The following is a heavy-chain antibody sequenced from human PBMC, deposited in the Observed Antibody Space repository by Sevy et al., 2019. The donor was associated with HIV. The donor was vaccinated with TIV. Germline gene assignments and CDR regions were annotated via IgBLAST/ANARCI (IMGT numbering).Heavy chain of an antibody. CDR2: ISWNSGYI. Sequence: GGSLRLSCAASGFTFDDYAMHWVRLVPGKGLEWVSGISWNSGYIAYADSVKGRFTISRDNAKNSLYLQMNSRRAEDMAFYYCAKGQGLSSSWPGDWFDPWGQGTLVTVSS. CDR1: GFTFDDYA. CDR3: AKGQGLSSSWPGDWFDP. J-gene: IGHJ5*02. V-gene: IGHV3-9*03. D-gene: IGHD6-13*01.